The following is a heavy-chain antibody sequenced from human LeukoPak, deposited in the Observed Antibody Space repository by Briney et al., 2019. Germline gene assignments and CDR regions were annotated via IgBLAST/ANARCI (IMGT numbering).Heavy chain of an antibody. D-gene: IGHD3-3*01. Sequence: SETLSLTCTVSGGSISSYYWSWIRQPPGKGLEWIGYIYYSGSTNYNPSLKSRVTMSVDTSKNQFSLKLSSVTAADTAVYYCARVSESLPDWYFDLWGRGTLVTVSS. V-gene: IGHV4-59*12. CDR2: IYYSGST. CDR1: GGSISSYY. J-gene: IGHJ2*01. CDR3: ARVSESLPDWYFDL.